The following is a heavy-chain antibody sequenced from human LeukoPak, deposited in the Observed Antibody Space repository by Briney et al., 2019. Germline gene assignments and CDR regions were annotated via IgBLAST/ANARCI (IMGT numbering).Heavy chain of an antibody. Sequence: GASMKVSCKASGYTFTGYYMHWVRQAPGQGLEWMGWINPNSGGTNYAQKFQGRVTMTRDTSISTAYMELSRLRSDDTAVYYCARGPAAVRRNWFDPWGQGTLVTVSS. V-gene: IGHV1-2*02. CDR2: INPNSGGT. D-gene: IGHD2-2*01. CDR1: GYTFTGYY. CDR3: ARGPAAVRRNWFDP. J-gene: IGHJ5*02.